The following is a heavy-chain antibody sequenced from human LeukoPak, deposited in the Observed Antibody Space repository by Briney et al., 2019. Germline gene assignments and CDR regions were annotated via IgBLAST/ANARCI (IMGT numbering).Heavy chain of an antibody. Sequence: PSETLSLTCTVSSGFSTHYYWNWIRQPPGKALEWIVCVSDTGRTTYNPSLKSRLTISVDTSKRQFSLTLTSLTAADTAVYYCTKGYYEPFDVWGQGILVTVSS. CDR1: SGFSTHYY. D-gene: IGHD3-16*01. V-gene: IGHV4-59*01. CDR3: TKGYYEPFDV. J-gene: IGHJ4*02. CDR2: VSDTGRT.